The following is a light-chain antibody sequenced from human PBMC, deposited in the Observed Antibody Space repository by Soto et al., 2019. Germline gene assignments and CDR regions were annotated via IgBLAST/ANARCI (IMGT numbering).Light chain of an antibody. CDR1: QSIGNN. CDR3: QQYDFWPRT. V-gene: IGKV3-15*01. Sequence: ETVMTQSPGTLSVSPEERATLSCWASQSIGNNLAWYQQRPGQAPRLLISGASTRATGIPARFSGSGSGTEFTLTISSLQSEDFTVYYCQQYDFWPRTLGQGTRLEIK. CDR2: GAS. J-gene: IGKJ2*01.